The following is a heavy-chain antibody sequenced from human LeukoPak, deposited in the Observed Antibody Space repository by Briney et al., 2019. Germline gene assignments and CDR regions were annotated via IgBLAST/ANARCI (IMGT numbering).Heavy chain of an antibody. V-gene: IGHV4-4*07. CDR3: ARESSRDMDSSGYLDP. J-gene: IGHJ5*02. CDR1: GGSISSYY. Sequence: PSETLSLTCTVSGGSISSYYWSWIRQPAGKGLEWIGRIYTSGSTNYNPSLKSPVTMSVDTSKNQLSLKVYSVTAADTAVYYCARESSRDMDSSGYLDPWGQGTLVTVSS. D-gene: IGHD3-22*01. CDR2: IYTSGST.